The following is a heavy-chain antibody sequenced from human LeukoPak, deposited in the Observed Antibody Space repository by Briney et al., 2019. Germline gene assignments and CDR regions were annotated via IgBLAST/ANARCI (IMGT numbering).Heavy chain of an antibody. CDR2: IVVGSGNT. CDR3: AADATYYYGMDV. V-gene: IGHV1-58*01. Sequence: ASVKVSCTASGFTFTSSAVQWVRQARGQRLEWIGWIVVGSGNTNYAQKFQERVTITRDMSTSTAYMELSSLRSEDTAVYYCAADATYYYGMDVWGQGTTVTVSS. J-gene: IGHJ6*02. CDR1: GFTFTSSA. D-gene: IGHD1-1*01.